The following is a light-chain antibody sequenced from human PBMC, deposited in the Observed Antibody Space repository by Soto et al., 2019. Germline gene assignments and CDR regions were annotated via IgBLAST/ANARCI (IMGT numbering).Light chain of an antibody. J-gene: IGKJ1*01. CDR3: QQRTNWAWT. CDR2: DAS. V-gene: IGKV3-11*01. CDR1: PSVSSY. Sequence: EIVLTQSPATLSLSPGERATLSCRASPSVSSYLAWYQQKPGQAPRLLIYDASNRATGIPARFSASGSGTDFTLTISSLEPEDFAVYYCQQRTNWAWTFGQGTKVEIK.